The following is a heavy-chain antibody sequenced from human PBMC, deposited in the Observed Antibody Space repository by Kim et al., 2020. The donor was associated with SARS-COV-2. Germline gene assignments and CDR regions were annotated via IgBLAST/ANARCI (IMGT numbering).Heavy chain of an antibody. J-gene: IGHJ5*02. D-gene: IGHD6-13*01. CDR2: IYYSGST. V-gene: IGHV4-59*08. CDR3: ARRIAAAGTDWFDP. Sequence: SETLSLTCTVSGGSISSYYWSWIRQPPGKGLEWIGYIYYSGSTNYNPSLKSRVTISVDTSKNQFSLKLSSVTAADTAVYYCARRIAAAGTDWFDPWGQGTLVTVSS. CDR1: GGSISSYY.